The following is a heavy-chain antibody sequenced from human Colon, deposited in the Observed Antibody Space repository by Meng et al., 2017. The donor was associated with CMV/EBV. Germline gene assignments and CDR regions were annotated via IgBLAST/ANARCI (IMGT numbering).Heavy chain of an antibody. D-gene: IGHD3-22*01. CDR3: AREYGIWDSSGYYYPYYYYGMDV. J-gene: IGHJ6*02. CDR1: GFTFSSYS. CDR2: ISSSSSYI. V-gene: IGHV3-21*01. Sequence: LSLTCAASGFTFSSYSMNWVRQAPGKGLEWVSSISSSSSYIYYADSVKGRFTISRDNAKNSLYLQMNSLRAEDTAVYYCAREYGIWDSSGYYYPYYYYGMDVWGQGTTVTVSS.